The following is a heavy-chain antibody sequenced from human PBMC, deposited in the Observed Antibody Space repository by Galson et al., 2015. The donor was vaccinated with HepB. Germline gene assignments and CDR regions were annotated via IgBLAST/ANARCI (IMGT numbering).Heavy chain of an antibody. V-gene: IGHV4-34*01. CDR3: ARVAYYGFWDGFGP. CDR1: GGSLSAYY. D-gene: IGHD3-3*01. CDR2: INHSGST. J-gene: IGHJ5*02. Sequence: TLSLTCAVYGGSLSAYYWSWIRQAPGKGLEWIGEINHSGSTNYNPSPRSRVTISLDMSKNRFSLKLSSVTAADTAVYYCARVAYYGFWDGFGPWCQGTLVTVSA.